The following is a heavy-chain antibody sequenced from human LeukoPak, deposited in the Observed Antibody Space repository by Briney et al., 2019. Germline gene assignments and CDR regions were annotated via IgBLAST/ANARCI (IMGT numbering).Heavy chain of an antibody. V-gene: IGHV3-23*01. CDR1: GFTFSSYA. CDR3: AKASIAVTTPFDY. CDR2: ISGSGGST. J-gene: IGHJ4*02. D-gene: IGHD4-17*01. Sequence: PGGSLRLSCAASGFTFSSYAMSWVRQAPGKGLEWVSAISGSGGSTYYADSVKGWFTISRDNSKNTLYLQMNSLRAEDTAVYYCAKASIAVTTPFDYWGQGTLVTVSS.